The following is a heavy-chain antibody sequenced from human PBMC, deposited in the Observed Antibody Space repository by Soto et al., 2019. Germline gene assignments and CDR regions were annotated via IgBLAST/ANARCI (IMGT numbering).Heavy chain of an antibody. CDR1: GFTFGDYA. CDR3: TRAVDTAMVTLY. V-gene: IGHV3-49*03. J-gene: IGHJ4*02. CDR2: IRSKAYGGTT. D-gene: IGHD5-18*01. Sequence: LRLSCTASGFTFGDYAMSWFRQAPGKGLEWVGFIRSKAYGGTTEYAASVKGRFTISRDDSKSIAYLQMNSLKTEDTAVYYCTRAVDTAMVTLYWGQGTLVTVSS.